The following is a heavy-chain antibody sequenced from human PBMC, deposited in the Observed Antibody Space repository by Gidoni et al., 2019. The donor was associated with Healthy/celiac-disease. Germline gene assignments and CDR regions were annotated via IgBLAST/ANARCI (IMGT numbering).Heavy chain of an antibody. V-gene: IGHV2-5*01. Sequence: QITLKESGPTLVKPTQTLPLTCTFSGLPLSTSGVGVSWIRQPPGKALEWLALIYWNDDKRYSPSLKSRLTITKDTSKNQVVLTMTNMDPVDTATYYCAHAILDFNSYYDFPRFDPWGQGTLVTVSS. CDR1: GLPLSTSGVG. D-gene: IGHD3-3*01. CDR2: IYWNDDK. J-gene: IGHJ5*02. CDR3: AHAILDFNSYYDFPRFDP.